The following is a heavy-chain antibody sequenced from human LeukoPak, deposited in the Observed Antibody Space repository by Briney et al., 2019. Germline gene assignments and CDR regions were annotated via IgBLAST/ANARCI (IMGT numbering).Heavy chain of an antibody. CDR1: GGSFSGYY. J-gene: IGHJ6*03. CDR2: INHSGST. D-gene: IGHD6-13*01. CDR3: ARQAGRNTYYYYYYMDV. Sequence: SETLSLTCAVYGGSFSGYYWSWIRQPPGKGLEWIGEINHSGSTNYNPSLKSRVTISVDTSKNQFSLKLSSVTAADTAVYYCARQAGRNTYYYYYYMDVWGKGTTVTISS. V-gene: IGHV4-34*01.